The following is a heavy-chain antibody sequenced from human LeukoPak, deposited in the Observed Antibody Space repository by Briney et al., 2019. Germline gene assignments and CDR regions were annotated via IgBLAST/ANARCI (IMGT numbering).Heavy chain of an antibody. Sequence: SETLSLTCAVYGGSFSGYYWSWIRQPPGKGLEWIGEINHGGSTNYNPSLKSRVTISVDTSKNQFSLKLSSVTAADTAVYYCARGSGGDGYNLNYYYYYYMDVWGKGTTVAVSS. CDR1: GGSFSGYY. CDR2: INHGGST. D-gene: IGHD5-24*01. CDR3: ARGSGGDGYNLNYYYYYYMDV. J-gene: IGHJ6*03. V-gene: IGHV4-34*01.